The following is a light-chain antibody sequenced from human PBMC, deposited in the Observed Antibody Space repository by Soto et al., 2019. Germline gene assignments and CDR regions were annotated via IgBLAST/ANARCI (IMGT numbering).Light chain of an antibody. Sequence: ALTQPPSVSGSPGQSVTISCTGTSSDVGFFNYVSWYQHHPGKVPKFLIYEVNKRPSGVPDRFSGSKSGNTASLTVSGLQPEDEAEYFCSSFVDGTSYVFGTGTKVTVL. CDR3: SSFVDGTSYV. J-gene: IGLJ1*01. CDR2: EVN. V-gene: IGLV2-8*01. CDR1: SSDVGFFNY.